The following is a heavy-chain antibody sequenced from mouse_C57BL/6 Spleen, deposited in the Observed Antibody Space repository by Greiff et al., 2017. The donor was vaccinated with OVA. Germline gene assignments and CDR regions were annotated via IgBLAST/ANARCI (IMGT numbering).Heavy chain of an antibody. V-gene: IGHV1-42*01. D-gene: IGHD2-4*01. J-gene: IGHJ2*01. CDR3: ARRAYDYIFDY. CDR2: INLSTGGT. Sequence: VQLQQSGPELVKPGASVKISCKASGYSFTGYYMNWVKQSPETSLEWIGEINLSTGGTNYNQKFKAKATLTVDKSSSTAYMQLKSLTSEDSAVYYCARRAYDYIFDYWGQGTTLTVSS. CDR1: GYSFTGYY.